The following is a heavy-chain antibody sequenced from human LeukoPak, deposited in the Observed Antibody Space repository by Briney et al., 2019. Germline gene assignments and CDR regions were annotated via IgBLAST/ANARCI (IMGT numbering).Heavy chain of an antibody. J-gene: IGHJ6*03. CDR1: GFTFSRYE. CDR2: ITSSGSTI. V-gene: IGHV3-48*03. CDR3: AREGIQLWLHNYYYYMDV. D-gene: IGHD5-18*01. Sequence: GGSLRLSCAASGFTFSRYEMNWVRQAPGKGLEWVSYITSSGSTIYYADSVRDRFTISRDNAKNSLYLQMNRLRAEDTAVYYCAREGIQLWLHNYYYYMDVWGKGTTVTVSS.